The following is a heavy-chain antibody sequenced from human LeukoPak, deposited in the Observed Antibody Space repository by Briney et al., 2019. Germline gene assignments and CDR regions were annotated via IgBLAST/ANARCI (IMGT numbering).Heavy chain of an antibody. D-gene: IGHD4-23*01. Sequence: SETLSLTCTVSGGSISSYYWSWIRQPPGKGLEWIGYIYYSGSTNYNPSLKSRVTISVDTSKNQFSLKLSSVTAADTAVYYCARIGDRATPGAFDIWGQGTMVTVSS. CDR3: ARIGDRATPGAFDI. CDR2: IYYSGST. V-gene: IGHV4-59*01. CDR1: GGSISSYY. J-gene: IGHJ3*02.